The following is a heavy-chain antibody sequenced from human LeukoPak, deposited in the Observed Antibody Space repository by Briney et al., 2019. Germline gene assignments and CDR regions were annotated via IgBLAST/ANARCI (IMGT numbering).Heavy chain of an antibody. D-gene: IGHD3-10*01. Sequence: ASVKVSCKASGYTFTSYYMHWARQAPGQGLEWMGIINPSGGSTSYAQKFQGRVTMTRDTSTSTVYMELSSLRSEDTAVYYCARTSMVRGVISPNFDYWGQGTLVTVSS. V-gene: IGHV1-46*01. CDR1: GYTFTSYY. CDR3: ARTSMVRGVISPNFDY. J-gene: IGHJ4*02. CDR2: INPSGGST.